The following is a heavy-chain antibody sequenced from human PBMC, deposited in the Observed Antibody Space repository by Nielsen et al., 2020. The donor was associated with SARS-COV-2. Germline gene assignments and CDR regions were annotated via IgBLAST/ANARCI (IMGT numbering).Heavy chain of an antibody. J-gene: IGHJ5*02. CDR1: GGTFSSYA. V-gene: IGHV1-69*06. CDR2: IIPIFGTA. CDR3: AKDPFNDSWTGYQNWFDP. Sequence: SVKVSCKASGGTFSSYAISWVRQAPGQGLEWMGGIIPIFGTANYAQKFQGRVTITADKSTSTAYMELSSLRSEDTAVYYCAKDPFNDSWTGYQNWFDPWGQGTLVTVSS. D-gene: IGHD3-9*01.